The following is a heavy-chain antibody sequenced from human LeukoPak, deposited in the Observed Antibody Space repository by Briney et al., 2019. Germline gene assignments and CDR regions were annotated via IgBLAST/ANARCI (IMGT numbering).Heavy chain of an antibody. CDR1: GGSISSSSYY. V-gene: IGHV4-39*01. Sequence: PSETLSLTCTVSGGSISSSSYYWGWIRQPPGKGLEWIGSIYYSGSTYYNPSLKSRVTISVDTSKNQFSPKLSSVTAADTAVYYCARHAVDTARSYHAFDIWGQGTMVTVSS. CDR2: IYYSGST. D-gene: IGHD5-18*01. J-gene: IGHJ3*02. CDR3: ARHAVDTARSYHAFDI.